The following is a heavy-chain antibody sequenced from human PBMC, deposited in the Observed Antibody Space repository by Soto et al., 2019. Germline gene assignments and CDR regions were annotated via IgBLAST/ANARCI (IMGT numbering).Heavy chain of an antibody. CDR2: INHSGST. V-gene: IGHV4-34*01. D-gene: IGHD3-22*01. CDR1: GGSFSGYY. Sequence: SETLSLTCAVYGGSFSGYYWSWIRQPPGKGLEWIGEINHSGSTNYNPSLKSRVTILVDTSKNQFSLKLSSVTAADTAVYYCARIKGTYYYDSSGYYKGYYFDYWGQGTLVTVSS. J-gene: IGHJ4*02. CDR3: ARIKGTYYYDSSGYYKGYYFDY.